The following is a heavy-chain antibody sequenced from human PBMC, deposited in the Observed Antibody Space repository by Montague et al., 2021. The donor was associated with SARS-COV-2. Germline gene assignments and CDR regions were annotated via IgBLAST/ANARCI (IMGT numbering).Heavy chain of an antibody. CDR2: IYYSGST. Sequence: SETLSLTCTVSGGSISTYYWSWIRQPPGKGLEWIGYIYYSGSTNDSPSLKGRVTISVDTSKNQFSLKLSSVTAADTAVYYCARDGYNAHQNYWYFDLWGRGTLVTVSS. V-gene: IGHV4-59*12. CDR3: ARDGYNAHQNYWYFDL. J-gene: IGHJ2*01. CDR1: GGSISTYY. D-gene: IGHD5-24*01.